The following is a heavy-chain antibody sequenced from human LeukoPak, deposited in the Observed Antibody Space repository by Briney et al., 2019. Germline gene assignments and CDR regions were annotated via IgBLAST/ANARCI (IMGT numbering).Heavy chain of an antibody. D-gene: IGHD4-23*01. CDR2: ITGSSNFM. CDR3: AGDSSQSRNSDY. V-gene: IGHV3-21*01. CDR1: GFTFSTYS. J-gene: IGHJ4*02. Sequence: PGGSLRLSCAASGFTFSTYSMNWVRQAPGKGLEWVSSITGSSNFMSYADSVKGRFTISRDNARNSLYLQMNSLRAEDTAVYYCAGDSSQSRNSDYWGQGTLVTVSS.